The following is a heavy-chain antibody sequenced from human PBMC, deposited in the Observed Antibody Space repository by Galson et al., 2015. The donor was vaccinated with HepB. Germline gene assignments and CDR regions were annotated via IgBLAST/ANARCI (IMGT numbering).Heavy chain of an antibody. J-gene: IGHJ3*02. CDR1: GFTFSSYW. D-gene: IGHD2-2*02. CDR3: ASLYYCSSTSCYTSRAFDI. CDR2: IKQDGSEK. V-gene: IGHV3-7*03. Sequence: SLRLSCAASGFTFSSYWMSWVRQAPGKGLEWVANIKQDGSEKYYVDSVKGRFTISRDNAKNSLYLQMNSLRAEDTAVYYCASLYYCSSTSCYTSRAFDIWGQGTMVTVSS.